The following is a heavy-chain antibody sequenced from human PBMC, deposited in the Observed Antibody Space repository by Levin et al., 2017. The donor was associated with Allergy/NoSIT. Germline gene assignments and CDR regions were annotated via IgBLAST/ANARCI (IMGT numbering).Heavy chain of an antibody. CDR2: ISGRKGDT. CDR3: ARGAYGDVSYDY. Sequence: PGGSLRLSCKASAYTFTEFGISWVRQAPGQGLEWMGWISGRKGDTKYAQKFQGRVTMTRDISTSTANMELRSLMSDDTAVYYCARGAYGDVSYDYWGQGTLVTVSS. V-gene: IGHV1-18*04. J-gene: IGHJ4*02. D-gene: IGHD4-17*01. CDR1: AYTFTEFG.